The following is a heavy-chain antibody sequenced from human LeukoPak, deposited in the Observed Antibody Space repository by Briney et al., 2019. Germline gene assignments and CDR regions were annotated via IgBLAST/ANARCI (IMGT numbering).Heavy chain of an antibody. CDR2: IYYSGTT. CDR3: ARQVSDYFYYYIDV. J-gene: IGHJ6*03. CDR1: GGSISSSGYY. Sequence: SETLSLTCSVSGGSISSSGYYWNWIRQPPGKGLEWVGSIYYSGTTYYNSSLKSRVTISENTSKNRFSLMLTSVTAADTAVYYCARQVSDYFYYYIDVWGEGTTVIVSS. V-gene: IGHV4-39*01.